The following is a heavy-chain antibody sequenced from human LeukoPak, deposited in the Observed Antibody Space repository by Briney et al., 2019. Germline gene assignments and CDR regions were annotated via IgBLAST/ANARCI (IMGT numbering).Heavy chain of an antibody. CDR3: ARIHNSGWCYSDY. Sequence: GGSLRLSCTTTGFTFINYAMSWVRQAPGKGLEWVSSISGSGGSTFYADSVKGRFTISRDNSKNTLYLQMDSVRAEDTAIYYCARIHNSGWCYSDYWGQGTLVTVSS. CDR2: ISGSGGST. J-gene: IGHJ4*02. V-gene: IGHV3-23*01. CDR1: GFTFINYA. D-gene: IGHD6-19*01.